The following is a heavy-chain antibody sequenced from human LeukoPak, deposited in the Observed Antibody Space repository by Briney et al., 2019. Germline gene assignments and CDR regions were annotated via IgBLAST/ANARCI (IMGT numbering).Heavy chain of an antibody. CDR1: GGSIRSY. J-gene: IGHJ4*02. CDR2: IYGSGST. Sequence: SETLSLTCTVSGGSIRSYWSWIRQPAGKGLEWIGRIYGSGSTDYNPSLKSRVTISVDTSKNQFSLKLTSVTAADTAVYYCATNLYGSGNYFAYWGQGTLVTVSS. D-gene: IGHD3-10*01. CDR3: ATNLYGSGNYFAY. V-gene: IGHV4-4*07.